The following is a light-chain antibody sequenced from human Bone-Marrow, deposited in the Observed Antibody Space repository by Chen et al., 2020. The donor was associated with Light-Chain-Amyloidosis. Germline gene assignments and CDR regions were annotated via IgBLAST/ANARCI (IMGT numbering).Light chain of an antibody. V-gene: IGLV4-69*01. Sequence: QLVLTQSPSASASLGASVKLTCTLSSGHSSYAIAWHQQQPAKGPRYLMKLNSDGSHSKGDWIPDRFSGSSSGAERYLTISSLQSEDEADYYCQTWGTGIQVFGGGTKLTVL. CDR1: SGHSSYA. J-gene: IGLJ3*02. CDR3: QTWGTGIQV. CDR2: LNSDGSH.